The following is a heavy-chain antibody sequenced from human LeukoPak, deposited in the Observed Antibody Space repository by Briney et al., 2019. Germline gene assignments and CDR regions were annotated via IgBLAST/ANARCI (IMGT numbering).Heavy chain of an antibody. CDR2: ISSGGSNT. D-gene: IGHD5-18*01. Sequence: GGSLRLSCAGSGFTFSDYYLTWIRQAPGKGLEWVSYISSGGSNTYYADSVKGRFTISRDNAKKSLYLQMNSLRAEDTAVYYCARDADTAMVTGRFDKWGQGTLVTVSS. V-gene: IGHV3-11*04. CDR1: GFTFSDYY. J-gene: IGHJ4*02. CDR3: ARDADTAMVTGRFDK.